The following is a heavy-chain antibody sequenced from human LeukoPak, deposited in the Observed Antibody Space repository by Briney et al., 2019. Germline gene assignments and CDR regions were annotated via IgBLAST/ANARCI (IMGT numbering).Heavy chain of an antibody. CDR1: GFTFSSYG. J-gene: IGHJ4*02. CDR3: ARDLPTYSSSSAFDY. D-gene: IGHD6-6*01. V-gene: IGHV3-23*01. CDR2: ISGSGGST. Sequence: GGSLRLSCAASGFTFSSYGMSWVRQAPGKGLEWVSAISGSGGSTYYADSVKGRFTISRDNAKNSLYLQMNSLRAEDTAVYYCARDLPTYSSSSAFDYWGQGTLVTVSS.